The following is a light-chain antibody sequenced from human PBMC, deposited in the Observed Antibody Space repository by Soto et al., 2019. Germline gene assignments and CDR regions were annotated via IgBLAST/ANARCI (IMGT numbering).Light chain of an antibody. CDR2: DVS. J-gene: IGLJ1*01. CDR3: CSYAGSSPYV. Sequence: QAALTQPRSVSGSPGQSVTISCTGTSSDVGGYNYVSWYQQHPGKAPKLMIYDVSKRPSGVPDRSSGSKSGNTASLTISGLQAEDEADYSCCSYAGSSPYVFGTGTKVTVL. CDR1: SSDVGGYNY. V-gene: IGLV2-11*01.